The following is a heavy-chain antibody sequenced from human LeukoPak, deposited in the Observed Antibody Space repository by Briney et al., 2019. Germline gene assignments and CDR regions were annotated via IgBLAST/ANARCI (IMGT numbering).Heavy chain of an antibody. Sequence: GGSLRLSCAASGFTFSPYWMHWVRQAPGKGLVWVSHMNSDGSLTHYADSVKGRFTISRGNAKNTLYLQMNSLRAEDTAVYYCARDRGSPDAFDIWGQGTMVTVSS. D-gene: IGHD1-26*01. CDR1: GFTFSPYW. J-gene: IGHJ3*02. CDR2: MNSDGSLT. V-gene: IGHV3-74*01. CDR3: ARDRGSPDAFDI.